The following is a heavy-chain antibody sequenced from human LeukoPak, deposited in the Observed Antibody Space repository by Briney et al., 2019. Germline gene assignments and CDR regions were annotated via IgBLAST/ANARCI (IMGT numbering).Heavy chain of an antibody. CDR1: GFTFSSYW. CDR2: INGDGRNI. CDR3: ARLYGSGSYFPDDY. D-gene: IGHD3-10*01. Sequence: GGSLRLSCVASGFTFSSYWMHWVRQGPRKGLVWVSRINGDGRNINYADSVRGRFTISRDNSKNTLYLQMNSLRAEDTAVYYCARLYGSGSYFPDDYWGQGTLVTVSS. J-gene: IGHJ4*02. V-gene: IGHV3-74*01.